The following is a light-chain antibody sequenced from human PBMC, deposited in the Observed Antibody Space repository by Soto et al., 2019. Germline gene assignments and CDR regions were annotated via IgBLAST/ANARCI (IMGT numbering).Light chain of an antibody. CDR2: GNS. J-gene: IGLJ1*01. Sequence: QSVLTQPPSVSGAPGQRVTISCTGSGSNIGAGYDVHWYQQLPGTAPKLLIYGNSNRPSGVPDRFSGSKSGTSASLAITGLQAEDEADYYCQSYDNSLSVYVFGTGTKVTVL. CDR1: GSNIGAGYD. CDR3: QSYDNSLSVYV. V-gene: IGLV1-40*01.